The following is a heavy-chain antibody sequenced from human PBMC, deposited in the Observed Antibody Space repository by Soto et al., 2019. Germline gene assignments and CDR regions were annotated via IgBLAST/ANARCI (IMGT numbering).Heavy chain of an antibody. CDR3: SRGNWNYPLDY. J-gene: IGHJ4*02. Sequence: QLQLQESGPGLVKPSETLSLTFTVSGGSISSSSYYWGWIRQPPGKGLEWVGSIFYRGTTFYNASLKSRVTLSVDTSKSQFSLKLSSVTAADTAVYYCSRGNWNYPLDYWGKGTLVTVSS. V-gene: IGHV4-39*01. D-gene: IGHD1-7*01. CDR2: IFYRGTT. CDR1: GGSISSSSYY.